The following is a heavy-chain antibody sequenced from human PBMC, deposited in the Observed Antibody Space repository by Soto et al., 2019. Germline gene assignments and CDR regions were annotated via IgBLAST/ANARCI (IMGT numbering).Heavy chain of an antibody. J-gene: IGHJ4*02. V-gene: IGHV3-21*01. CDR1: GFTFSSYS. Sequence: PGGSLRLSCAASGFTFSSYSINWVRQAPGKGLEWVSSISSSSKYIYYTDSVKGRFTISRDNAKNSLYLQMNGLRAEDTALYYCARDPDAEYSGNYHTPRSLDSWGQGTQVTVSS. CDR2: ISSSSKYI. CDR3: ARDPDAEYSGNYHTPRSLDS. D-gene: IGHD1-26*01.